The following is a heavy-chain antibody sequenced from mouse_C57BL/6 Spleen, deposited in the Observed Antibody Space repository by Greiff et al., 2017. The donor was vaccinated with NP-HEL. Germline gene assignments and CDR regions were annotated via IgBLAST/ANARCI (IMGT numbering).Heavy chain of an antibody. Sequence: EVKLQESGPGLFQPSHSLSLTCSFTCSSITSGYYLYLLRQFPGNTLEWMGYIIYDGSNNYNPSLKNRISITRDTSKNQFFLKLNSVTTEDTATYYCARVYDYLYAMDYWGQGTSVTVSS. D-gene: IGHD2-4*01. CDR1: CSSITSGYY. CDR2: IIYDGSN. V-gene: IGHV3-6*01. CDR3: ARVYDYLYAMDY. J-gene: IGHJ4*01.